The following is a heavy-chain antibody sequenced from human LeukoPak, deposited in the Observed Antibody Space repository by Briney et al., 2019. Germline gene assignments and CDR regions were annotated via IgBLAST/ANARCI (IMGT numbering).Heavy chain of an antibody. V-gene: IGHV3-13*01. J-gene: IGHJ4*02. D-gene: IGHD1-26*01. Sequence: GGSLRLSCAASGFTFSSYDMHWVRQATGKGLEWVSAIGTAGDTYYTGSVKGRFTISRENAKNSLYLQMNSLRAGDTAVYYCARGRFRNGSYPPNLFDYWGQGTLVTVSS. CDR3: ARGRFRNGSYPPNLFDY. CDR2: IGTAGDT. CDR1: GFTFSSYD.